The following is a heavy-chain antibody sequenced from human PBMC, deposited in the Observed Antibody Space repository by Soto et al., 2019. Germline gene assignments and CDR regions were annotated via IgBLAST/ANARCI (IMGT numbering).Heavy chain of an antibody. Sequence: PSETLSLTCTLSADSFSNFYWSCIRQPPGKGLEWIGYFHGSGDTGHSRSFESRCTIALGTSANHFSLKLSSVTPADTAIYYCARGSRALMPTYFAYWGRGLTVTVCS. CDR3: ARGSRALMPTYFAY. V-gene: IGHV4-59*01. CDR1: ADSFSNFY. D-gene: IGHD2-2*01. CDR2: FHGSGDT. J-gene: IGHJ4*02.